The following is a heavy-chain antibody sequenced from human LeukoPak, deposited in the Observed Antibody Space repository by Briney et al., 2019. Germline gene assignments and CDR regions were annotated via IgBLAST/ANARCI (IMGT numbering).Heavy chain of an antibody. V-gene: IGHV1-2*06. J-gene: IGHJ4*02. CDR1: GHTFTGYY. Sequence: ASVKVSCKTSGHTFTGYYIHWVRQAPGQGLEWMGRINPNSGGTNYAQKFQGRVTITADESTSTAYMELSSLRSEDTAVYYCASYADYYFDYWGQGTLVTVSS. CDR3: ASYADYYFDY. CDR2: INPNSGGT. D-gene: IGHD3-16*01.